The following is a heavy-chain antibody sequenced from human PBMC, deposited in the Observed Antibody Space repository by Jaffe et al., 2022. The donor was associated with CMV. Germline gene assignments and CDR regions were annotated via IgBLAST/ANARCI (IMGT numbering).Heavy chain of an antibody. CDR3: ARVERDPWSVTIRSYYYYYYMDV. Sequence: EVQLVESGGGLVQPGGSLRLSCAASGFTFSSYEMNWVRQAPGKGLEWVSYISSSGSTIYYADSVKGRFTISRDNAKNSLYLQMNSLRAEDTAVYYCARVERDPWSVTIRSYYYYYYMDVWGKGTTVTVSS. J-gene: IGHJ6*03. D-gene: IGHD3-10*01. CDR1: GFTFSSYE. V-gene: IGHV3-48*03. CDR2: ISSSGSTI.